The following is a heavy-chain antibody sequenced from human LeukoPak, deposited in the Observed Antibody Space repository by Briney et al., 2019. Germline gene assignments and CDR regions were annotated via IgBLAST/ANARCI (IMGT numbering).Heavy chain of an antibody. CDR1: GGSISSYY. V-gene: IGHV4-59*08. CDR3: ARRRTGGLDY. Sequence: NPSETLSLTCTVSGGSISSYYWSWIRQPPGKGLEWIGYIYYSGSTNYNPSLKSRVTISVDTSKNQFSLKLSSVTAADTAVYYCARRRTGGLDYWGQGTLVTVSS. J-gene: IGHJ4*02. D-gene: IGHD7-27*01. CDR2: IYYSGST.